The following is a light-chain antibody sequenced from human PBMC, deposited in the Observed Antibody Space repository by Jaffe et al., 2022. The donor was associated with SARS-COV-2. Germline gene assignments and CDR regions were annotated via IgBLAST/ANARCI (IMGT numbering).Light chain of an antibody. Sequence: EMLMTQSPATLSVSPGERATLSCRASQSINSNLAWYQQKPGQAPRLLIYGTSTRATGIPARFSGSGSGTEFTLTISSLQSEDFAVYYCQHYNNWPPTWTFGQGTKVEIK. CDR1: QSINSN. J-gene: IGKJ1*01. CDR2: GTS. V-gene: IGKV3-15*01. CDR3: QHYNNWPPTWT.